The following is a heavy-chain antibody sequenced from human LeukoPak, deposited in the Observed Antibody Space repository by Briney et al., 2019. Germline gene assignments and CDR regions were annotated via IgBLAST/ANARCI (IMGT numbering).Heavy chain of an antibody. CDR1: GGSFSGYY. Sequence: SETLSLTCAVYGGSFSGYYWSWIRQPPGKGLEWIGEIYHSGSTNYNPSLKSRVTISVDKSKNQFSLKLSSVTAADTAVYYCARERGYSGYDPNWFDPWGQGTLVTVSS. CDR3: ARERGYSGYDPNWFDP. J-gene: IGHJ5*02. CDR2: IYHSGST. D-gene: IGHD5-12*01. V-gene: IGHV4-34*01.